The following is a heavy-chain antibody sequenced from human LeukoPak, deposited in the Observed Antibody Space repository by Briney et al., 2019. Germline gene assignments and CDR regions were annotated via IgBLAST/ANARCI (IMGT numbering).Heavy chain of an antibody. V-gene: IGHV3-74*01. J-gene: IGHJ4*02. CDR1: GFTFSSYW. CDR2: INSDGSST. CDR3: ARDSASYSSSSSAGYDY. D-gene: IGHD6-6*01. Sequence: PGGSLRLSCAASGFTFSSYWMHWVRQAPGKGLVWVSRINSDGSSTSYADSVKGRFTISRDNAKNTLYLQVNSLRAEDTAVYYCARDSASYSSSSSAGYDYWGQGTLVTVSS.